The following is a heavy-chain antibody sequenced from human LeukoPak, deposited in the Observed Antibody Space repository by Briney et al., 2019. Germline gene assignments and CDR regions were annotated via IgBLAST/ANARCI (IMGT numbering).Heavy chain of an antibody. D-gene: IGHD1-26*01. V-gene: IGHV4-59*13. CDR2: IYYSGTT. J-gene: IGHJ6*03. Sequence: PSETLSLTCTVSGGSISTYYWSWIRQPPGKGLEWIGYIYYSGTTDYNPSLKSRVTISVDTSKNQFSLKLNSVTAADTAVYYCARGLHGSYGGIYHYYYMDVWGKGTTVTVS. CDR1: GGSISTYY. CDR3: ARGLHGSYGGIYHYYYMDV.